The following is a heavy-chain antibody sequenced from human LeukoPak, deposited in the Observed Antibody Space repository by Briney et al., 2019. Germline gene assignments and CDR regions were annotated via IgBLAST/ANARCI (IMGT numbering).Heavy chain of an antibody. CDR3: ARDSGWGNDY. D-gene: IGHD6-19*01. V-gene: IGHV3-7*01. Sequence: PWGSLRLSCAASGFTFSSNWMSWVRQAPGKGLEWVANIKQDGSEKYYVDSVKGRFTISRDNAKNSVYLQMNSLRAEDTAVYYCARDSGWGNDYWGQGTLVTVSS. J-gene: IGHJ4*02. CDR2: IKQDGSEK. CDR1: GFTFSSNW.